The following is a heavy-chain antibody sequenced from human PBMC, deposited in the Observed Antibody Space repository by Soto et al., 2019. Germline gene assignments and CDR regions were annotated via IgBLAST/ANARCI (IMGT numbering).Heavy chain of an antibody. CDR2: LWYDGSRE. CDR1: GFSVNPHV. D-gene: IGHD2-2*01. J-gene: IGHJ4*03. V-gene: IGHV3-33*01. CDR3: ASVPSFDTWYCDY. Sequence: ESGGGVVQPGRSLRLSCAASGFSVNPHVIHWIRQAPGKGLEWVAVLWYDGSREYYADSVKGRFTISRDNSKNMMYLQMDNLRVEDTAVYYCASVPSFDTWYCDYWGHGTLATVSS.